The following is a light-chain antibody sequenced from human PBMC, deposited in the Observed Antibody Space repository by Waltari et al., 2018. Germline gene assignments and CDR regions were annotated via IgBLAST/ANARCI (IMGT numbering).Light chain of an antibody. CDR3: SSYAGSNNLV. V-gene: IGLV2-8*01. J-gene: IGLJ2*01. Sequence: QSALTQPPSASGSPGQSVTIPCPGTSSDVGGYNYASWYQQHPGKAPKLMIYEVSKRPAGVPDRFSGSKSGNTASLTVSGLQAEDEADYYCSSYAGSNNLVFGGGTKLTVL. CDR1: SSDVGGYNY. CDR2: EVS.